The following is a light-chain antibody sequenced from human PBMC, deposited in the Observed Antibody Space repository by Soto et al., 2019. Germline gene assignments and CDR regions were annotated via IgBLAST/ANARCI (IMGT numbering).Light chain of an antibody. J-gene: IGKJ1*01. CDR2: WAS. Sequence: DIVMTQSPDSLAVSLGERTTINCRSSQSVLHRSKRKNYLAWYQQKAGQPPKLLISWASTRESGVPDRFSGSGAGTDFTLNIGSLQAEDVETYYCQQYYSGRTFGQGTKVEI. V-gene: IGKV4-1*01. CDR1: QSVLHRSKRKNY. CDR3: QQYYSGRT.